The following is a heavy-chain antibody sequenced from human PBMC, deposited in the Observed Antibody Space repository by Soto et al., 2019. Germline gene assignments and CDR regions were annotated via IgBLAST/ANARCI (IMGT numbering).Heavy chain of an antibody. J-gene: IGHJ3*02. V-gene: IGHV3-23*01. D-gene: IGHD2-15*01. CDR1: GFTFSSYA. Sequence: GSLRLCCAASGFTFSSYAMSWVRQAPGKGLEWVSAISGSGGSTYYADSVKGRFTISRDNSKNTLYLQMNSLRAEDTAVYYCAKDWRGIVVVVAAKVAFDIWGQGTMVTVSS. CDR3: AKDWRGIVVVVAAKVAFDI. CDR2: ISGSGGST.